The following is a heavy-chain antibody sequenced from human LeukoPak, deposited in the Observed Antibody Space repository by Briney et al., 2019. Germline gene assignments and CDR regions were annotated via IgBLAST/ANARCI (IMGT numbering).Heavy chain of an antibody. CDR3: ARQAYTYAPFDY. D-gene: IGHD5-18*01. CDR1: GYRFNNYW. V-gene: IGHV5-51*01. CDR2: IYPGDSDT. Sequence: GESLKISCKGSGYRFNNYWIGWVRQMPGKDLEWMGIIYPGDSDTRYSSSFQGQVTISADRSISTAYLQWSSLKASDTAMYYCARQAYTYAPFDYWGQGTLVTVSS. J-gene: IGHJ4*02.